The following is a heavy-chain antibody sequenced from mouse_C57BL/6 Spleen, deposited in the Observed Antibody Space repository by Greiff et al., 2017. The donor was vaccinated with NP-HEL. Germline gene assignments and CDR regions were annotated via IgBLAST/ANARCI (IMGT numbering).Heavy chain of an antibody. CDR2: IYPGSGST. Sequence: QVQLQQPGAALVKPGASVKMSCKASGYTFTSYWITWVKQRPGQGLEWIGDIYPGSGSTNYNEKFKSKATLTVDTSSSTAYMQLSSLTSEDSAVYYCARRRYYGIPYYFDYWGQGTTLTVSS. J-gene: IGHJ2*01. V-gene: IGHV1-55*01. D-gene: IGHD1-1*01. CDR1: GYTFTSYW. CDR3: ARRRYYGIPYYFDY.